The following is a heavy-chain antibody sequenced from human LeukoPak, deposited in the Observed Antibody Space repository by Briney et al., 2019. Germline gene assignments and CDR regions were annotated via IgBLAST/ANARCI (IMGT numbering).Heavy chain of an antibody. J-gene: IGHJ4*02. CDR1: GFSFSDYD. D-gene: IGHD6-25*01. CDR2: ISGSSSHR. V-gene: IGHV3-21*06. Sequence: AGGSLRLSCTASGFSFSDYDMNWVRQAPGKGLEWVSSISGSSSHRYYADSAKGRFTISRDNAKNSLYLQMNSVRAEDTAVYYCARAFPPLRTSAAGDYWGQGTLVTVSS. CDR3: ARAFPPLRTSAAGDY.